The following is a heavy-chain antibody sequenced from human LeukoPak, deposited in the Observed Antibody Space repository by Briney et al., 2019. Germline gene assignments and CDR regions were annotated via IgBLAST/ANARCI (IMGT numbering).Heavy chain of an antibody. CDR1: GGSISSYY. J-gene: IGHJ5*02. Sequence: SETLSLTCTVSGGSISSYYWSWIRQPPGRGLEWIGYIYYSGSTNYNPSLKSRVTISVDTSKNQFSLKLSSVTAADTAVYYCARGQNWFDPWGQGTLVTVSS. CDR3: ARGQNWFDP. V-gene: IGHV4-59*01. CDR2: IYYSGST.